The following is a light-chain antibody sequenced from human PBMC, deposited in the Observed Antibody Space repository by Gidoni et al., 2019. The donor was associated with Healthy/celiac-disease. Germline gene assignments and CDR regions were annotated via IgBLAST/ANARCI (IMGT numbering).Light chain of an antibody. Sequence: EIVLTHSPATLSLSPGERATLSCRASQSVSSYLAWYQQKPGQAPRLLLYDASNRATGIPARFSGSGSGTDFTLTISSLEPEDFAVYYCQQRSNWPPRITFGQGTRLEIK. CDR1: QSVSSY. V-gene: IGKV3-11*01. CDR3: QQRSNWPPRIT. J-gene: IGKJ5*01. CDR2: DAS.